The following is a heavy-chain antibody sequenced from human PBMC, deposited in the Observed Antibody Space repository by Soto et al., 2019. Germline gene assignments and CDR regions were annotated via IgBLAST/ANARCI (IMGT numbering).Heavy chain of an antibody. CDR3: ATDHSVKSSGYSYWWFDP. CDR2: INPSDGTT. J-gene: IGHJ5*02. Sequence: ASVKVSFQTSGYTFTTHWMHWVRQAPGQGLEWMAVINPSDGTTIYAQNFQGRVTMTRGTSTSTVYMELSSLRSEDTAVYYCATDHSVKSSGYSYWWFDPWGHGTLFTV. V-gene: IGHV1-46*01. D-gene: IGHD3-22*01. CDR1: GYTFTTHW.